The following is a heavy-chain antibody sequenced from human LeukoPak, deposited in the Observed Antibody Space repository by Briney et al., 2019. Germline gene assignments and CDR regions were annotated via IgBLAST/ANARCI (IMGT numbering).Heavy chain of an antibody. Sequence: GGSLRLSCAASGFTFSRYWMSWVRQAPGKGLEWVADLNQDGSETYYVDSVKGRFTISRDNAKNSLYLQMNSLRAEDTAVYYCARDRGSSSWDSVCWGQGTLVTVSS. D-gene: IGHD6-13*01. CDR3: ARDRGSSSWDSVC. CDR1: GFTFSRYW. CDR2: LNQDGSET. V-gene: IGHV3-7*01. J-gene: IGHJ4*02.